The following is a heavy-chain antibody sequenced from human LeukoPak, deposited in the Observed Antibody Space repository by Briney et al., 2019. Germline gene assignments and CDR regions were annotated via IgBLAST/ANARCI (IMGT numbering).Heavy chain of an antibody. CDR2: GSHDGRNK. V-gene: IGHV3-30*18. D-gene: IGHD6-13*01. Sequence: PGGSLRLSCVASGFIFRNYAMHWVRQAPGKGLEWVAVGSHDGRNKIYGDSVKGRFTISRDNSKNTVYLQMDNLRPEDTAVYYCAKDRDSGTWSFFDFWGQGTLVTVSS. CDR3: AKDRDSGTWSFFDF. J-gene: IGHJ4*02. CDR1: GFIFRNYA.